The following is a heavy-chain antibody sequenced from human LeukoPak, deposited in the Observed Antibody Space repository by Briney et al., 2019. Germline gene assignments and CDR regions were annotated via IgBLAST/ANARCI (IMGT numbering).Heavy chain of an antibody. CDR1: GFTVSSNY. CDR3: ASEAAAGHFDY. D-gene: IGHD6-13*01. CDR2: IYAGGST. V-gene: IGHV3-53*01. J-gene: IGHJ4*02. Sequence: GGSLRLSCAASGFTVSSNYMSWVRQAPGKGLEWVSVIYAGGSTYYADSVKGRFTISRDNAKNSLYLQMNSLRAEDTAVYYCASEAAAGHFDYWGQGTLVTVSS.